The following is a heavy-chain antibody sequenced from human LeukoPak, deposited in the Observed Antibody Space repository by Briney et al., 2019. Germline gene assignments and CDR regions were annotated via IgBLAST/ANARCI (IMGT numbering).Heavy chain of an antibody. D-gene: IGHD3-3*01. J-gene: IGHJ4*02. CDR3: ARDMDFWSGYYDY. CDR2: IYYSGST. V-gene: IGHV4-30-4*08. Sequence: SQTLSLTCTVSGGSISSGDYYWSWIRQPPGKGLEWIGYIYYSGSTYYNPSLKSRVTMSVDTSKNQFSLKLSSVTAADTAVYYCARDMDFWSGYYDYWGQGTLVTVSS. CDR1: GGSISSGDYY.